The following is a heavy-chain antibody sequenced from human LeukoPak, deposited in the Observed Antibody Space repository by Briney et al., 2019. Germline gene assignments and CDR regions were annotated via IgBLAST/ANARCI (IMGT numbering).Heavy chain of an antibody. CDR1: GFTSSIYW. CDR3: TRDES. Sequence: GGSLRLSCEGSGFTSSIYWMSWVRQAPGKGLEWVANIKEDGSEKYYVDSVKGRFTISKDNAKNSLCLQMNSLRAEDTAVYYCTRDESWGQGTLVTVSS. V-gene: IGHV3-7*01. J-gene: IGHJ4*02. CDR2: IKEDGSEK.